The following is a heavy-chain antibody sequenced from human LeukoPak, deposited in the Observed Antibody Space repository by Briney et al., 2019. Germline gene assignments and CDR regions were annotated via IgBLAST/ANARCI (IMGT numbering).Heavy chain of an antibody. Sequence: GGSLRLSCVGCGLSIGNYAMTLVRQAPGKGLEWVSSITVNGGTTKYADSVRGRFTVSRDNSRNTVFLQMDSLRAEDTAVYYCAKDPNGDYIGAFDGWGQGTMVTVSS. J-gene: IGHJ3*01. V-gene: IGHV3-23*01. D-gene: IGHD2-8*01. CDR3: AKDPNGDYIGAFDG. CDR2: ITVNGGTT. CDR1: GLSIGNYA.